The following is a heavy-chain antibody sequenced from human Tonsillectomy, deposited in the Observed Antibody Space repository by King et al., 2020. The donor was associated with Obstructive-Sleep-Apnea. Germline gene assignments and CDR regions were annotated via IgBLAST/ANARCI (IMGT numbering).Heavy chain of an antibody. D-gene: IGHD3-10*01. CDR3: AKDGPLWVGGDLIHP. CDR1: GLTFSDFK. V-gene: IGHV3-23*04. CDR2: ISANGDAK. Sequence: DVQLVESGGGLAQPGGSLRLSCTVSGLTFSDFKMSWVRQAPGKGLEWVSAISANGDAKNYADSVKGRFTVSRDNSGSLLFLHLSSLRVEDTAVYYCAKDGPLWVGGDLIHPWGQGTLVSVSS. J-gene: IGHJ5*02.